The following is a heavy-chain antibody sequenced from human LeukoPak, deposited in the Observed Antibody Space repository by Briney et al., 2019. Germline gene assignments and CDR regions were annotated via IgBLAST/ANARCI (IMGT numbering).Heavy chain of an antibody. D-gene: IGHD6-13*01. J-gene: IGHJ4*02. V-gene: IGHV4-30-4*08. CDR3: ARGKWVAAAGMLDY. Sequence: PSQTLSLTCTVAGGSISSGDYYWSWIRQPPGKGLEWIGYIYYSGSTYYNASLKSRVTISVDTSKNQFSLKLSSVTAADTAVYYCARGKWVAAAGMLDYWGQGTLVTVSS. CDR1: GGSISSGDYY. CDR2: IYYSGST.